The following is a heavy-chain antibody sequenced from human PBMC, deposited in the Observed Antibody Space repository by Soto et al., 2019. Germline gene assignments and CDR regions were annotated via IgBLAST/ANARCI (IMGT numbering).Heavy chain of an antibody. Sequence: QITLKESGPTLVKPTQTLTLTCTFSGFSLSAGGVGVGWIRQPPGKALECLALIYWDDDKRYRPSLKSRLTNPKDTSKNPVVLTMTNMEPMDTAKYFCAHRGPKESLFDFWGQGTLVTVSS. J-gene: IGHJ4*02. CDR2: IYWDDDK. CDR3: AHRGPKESLFDF. V-gene: IGHV2-5*02. CDR1: GFSLSAGGVG.